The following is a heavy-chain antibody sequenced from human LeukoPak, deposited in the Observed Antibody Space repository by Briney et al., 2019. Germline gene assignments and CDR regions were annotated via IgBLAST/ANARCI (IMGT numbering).Heavy chain of an antibody. J-gene: IGHJ3*02. Sequence: SQTLSLTCTVSGGSISSGSYYWSWIRQPAGKGLEWIGRIYTSGSTNYNPSLKSRVTISVDTSKNQFSLKLSSVTAADTAVYYCARDVDTAMDNALDIWGQGTMVTVSS. D-gene: IGHD5-18*01. CDR2: IYTSGST. CDR1: GGSISSGSYY. CDR3: ARDVDTAMDNALDI. V-gene: IGHV4-61*02.